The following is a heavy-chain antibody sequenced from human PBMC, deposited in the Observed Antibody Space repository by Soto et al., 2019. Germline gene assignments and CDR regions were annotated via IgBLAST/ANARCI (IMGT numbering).Heavy chain of an antibody. CDR1: GLTSSSTN. Sequence: EVQLVESGGGLIQPGGSLSPSFEASGLTSSSTNMSWVRRAPGKGLEWVSVIYSGGSTYYADSVKGRFTISRDNSKNTLYLQMNSLRAEDTAVYYCARDGTGGAFDIWGQGTMVTVSS. V-gene: IGHV3-53*01. CDR3: ARDGTGGAFDI. D-gene: IGHD7-27*01. CDR2: IYSGGST. J-gene: IGHJ3*02.